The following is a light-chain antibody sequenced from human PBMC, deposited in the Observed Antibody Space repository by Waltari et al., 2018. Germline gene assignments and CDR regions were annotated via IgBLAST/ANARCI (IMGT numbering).Light chain of an antibody. CDR3: QAFNDNLYT. Sequence: DVQMTQSPSTVSASVGDRVTITCRASQSFSAWLSWYQLKPGKAPKLLIYKTSSLETGVPSRFSGSGSGTEFTLTISSLQPDDFATYYCQAFNDNLYTFGQGTKVEIK. J-gene: IGKJ2*01. V-gene: IGKV1-5*03. CDR1: QSFSAW. CDR2: KTS.